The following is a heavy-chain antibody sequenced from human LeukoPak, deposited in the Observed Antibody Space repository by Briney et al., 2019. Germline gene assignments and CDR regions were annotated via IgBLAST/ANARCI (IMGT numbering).Heavy chain of an antibody. D-gene: IGHD6-19*01. V-gene: IGHV3-64*01. CDR2: VSSNGGST. CDR1: GFSFSNYA. CDR3: VRDSSGYY. Sequence: PGGSLRLSCAASGFSFSNYAMHWVRQAPGKGLEYVSAVSSNGGSTYYANSVKGRFTISRDNAKNTLYLQMNSLRAEDTAVYYCVRDSSGYYWGQGTLVTVSS. J-gene: IGHJ4*02.